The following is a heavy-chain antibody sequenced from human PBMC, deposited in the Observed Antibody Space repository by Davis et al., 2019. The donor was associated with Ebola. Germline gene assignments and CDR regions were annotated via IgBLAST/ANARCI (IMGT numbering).Heavy chain of an antibody. CDR1: GGSISSSSYY. V-gene: IGHV4-39*02. D-gene: IGHD6-13*01. CDR2: TYYSGST. CDR3: AREGYSSSWYLDY. J-gene: IGHJ4*02. Sequence: SETLSLTCTVSGGSISSSSYYWGWIRQPPGKGLEWIGSTYYSGSTYYNPSLKSRVTISVDTSKNQFSLKLSSVTAADTAVYYCAREGYSSSWYLDYWGQGTLVTVSS.